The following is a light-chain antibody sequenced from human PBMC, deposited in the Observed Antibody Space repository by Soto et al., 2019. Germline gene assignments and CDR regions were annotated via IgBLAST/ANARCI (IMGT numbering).Light chain of an antibody. CDR3: QQYYRSCT. V-gene: IGKV1-5*01. Sequence: DLQLTQSPSTLSASVGDRVTITCRASQSVTDWLAWYQQKPGKAPKLLIYDASSLQSGVPSRFSGSGSGTEFSITISSLQPDDFATYYCQQYYRSCTFGQGTKVEIK. J-gene: IGKJ2*02. CDR2: DAS. CDR1: QSVTDW.